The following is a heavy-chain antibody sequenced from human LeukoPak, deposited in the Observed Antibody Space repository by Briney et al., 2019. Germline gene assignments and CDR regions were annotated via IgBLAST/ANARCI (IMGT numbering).Heavy chain of an antibody. Sequence: GGSLRLSCAASGFAFSSYWMNWVRQAPGKGLEWVAIISSDGGQTSYSDSVRGRFTISRDNSKSTIYLQVTSLRTEDTAVYYCARDTGRTTGAPYTLKYWGQGTLVTVSS. J-gene: IGHJ4*02. V-gene: IGHV3-30*03. CDR3: ARDTGRTTGAPYTLKY. CDR2: ISSDGGQT. CDR1: GFAFSSYW. D-gene: IGHD1-1*01.